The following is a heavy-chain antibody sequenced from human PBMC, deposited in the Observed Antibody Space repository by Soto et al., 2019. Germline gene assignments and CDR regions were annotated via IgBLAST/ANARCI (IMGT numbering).Heavy chain of an antibody. CDR1: PFTIGSPY. D-gene: IGHD2-2*01. J-gene: IGHJ5*02. Sequence: GSLRLSCAASPFTIGSPYVSWVRQTPGKGLEWVSVIYTGDTPYYADSVKGRFTISRDNSKNTLYLQMNSLKVEDTAVYFCTRDRMDVVPPADDLFDPWGQGILVTVSS. CDR3: TRDRMDVVPPADDLFDP. V-gene: IGHV3-53*01. CDR2: IYTGDTP.